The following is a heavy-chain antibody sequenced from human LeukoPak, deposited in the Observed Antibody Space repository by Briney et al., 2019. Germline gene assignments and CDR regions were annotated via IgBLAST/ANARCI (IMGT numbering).Heavy chain of an antibody. CDR3: AKERGYSYGPLDY. CDR2: ISYDGSNK. CDR1: GFPFSSYG. D-gene: IGHD5-18*01. Sequence: GRSLSLFCAASGFPFSSYGMHWVRRAPGKGLEWVAVISYDGSNKYYADSVKGRFHISRDNSENTLYLQMNSLRAEDTAVYYCAKERGYSYGPLDYWGQGTLVTVSS. J-gene: IGHJ4*02. V-gene: IGHV3-30*18.